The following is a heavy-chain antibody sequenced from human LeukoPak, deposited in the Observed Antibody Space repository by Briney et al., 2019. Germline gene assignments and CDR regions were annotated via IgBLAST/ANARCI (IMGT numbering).Heavy chain of an antibody. J-gene: IGHJ4*02. D-gene: IGHD6-6*01. CDR1: GFNLSAYA. CDR3: AKDASSSSSLGD. V-gene: IGHV3-30*02. CDR2: IRYDGSDK. Sequence: PGGSLRLSCVASGFNLSAYAMHWARQAPGKGLEWVSLIRYDGSDKYYADSVKGRFTFSRDISKNTLNLKMNSLRAEDTAVYYCAKDASSSSSLGDWGQGTLVTVSS.